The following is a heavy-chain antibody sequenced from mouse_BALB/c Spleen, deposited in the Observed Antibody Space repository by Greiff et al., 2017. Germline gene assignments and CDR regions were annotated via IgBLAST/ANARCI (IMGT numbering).Heavy chain of an antibody. CDR2: ISSGSSTI. CDR3: ARLYGNSFMDY. V-gene: IGHV5-17*02. J-gene: IGHJ4*01. Sequence: EVKLVESGGGLVQPGGSRKLSCAASGFTFSSFGMHWVRQTPEKGLEWVAYISSGSSTIYYADTVKGRFTISRDNPKNTLFLQMASLRSEDTAMYDSARLYGNSFMDYWGQGTSVTVSS. D-gene: IGHD2-1*01. CDR1: GFTFSSFG.